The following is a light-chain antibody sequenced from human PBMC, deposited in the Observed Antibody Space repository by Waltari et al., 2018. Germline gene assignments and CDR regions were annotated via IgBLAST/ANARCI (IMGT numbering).Light chain of an antibody. CDR2: AAS. V-gene: IGKV1-27*01. Sequence: DIQMTQSPSSLSASVGDRVPLTCRASQGISNYLAWYQQTPGKVPKLLIYAASTLQSGVPSRFRGSGSGTDFTLTISSLQPEDVATYYCQKYDSVPFTFGPGTKVDI. J-gene: IGKJ3*01. CDR3: QKYDSVPFT. CDR1: QGISNY.